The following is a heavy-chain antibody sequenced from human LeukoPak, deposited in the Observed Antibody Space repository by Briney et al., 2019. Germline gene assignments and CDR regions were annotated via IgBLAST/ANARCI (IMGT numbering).Heavy chain of an antibody. CDR2: IYYSGST. CDR1: GGSFSGYY. V-gene: IGHV4-59*01. J-gene: IGHJ4*02. CDR3: ARGGDSSGYYYPVFDY. D-gene: IGHD3-22*01. Sequence: PSETLSLTCAVSGGSFSGYYWTWIRQPPGKGLEWIGYIYYSGSTNYNPSLKSRVTISVDTSKNQFSLKLSSVTAADTAVYYCARGGDSSGYYYPVFDYWGQGTLVTVSS.